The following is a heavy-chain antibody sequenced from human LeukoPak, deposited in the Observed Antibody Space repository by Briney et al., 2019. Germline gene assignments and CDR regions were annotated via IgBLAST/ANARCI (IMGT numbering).Heavy chain of an antibody. V-gene: IGHV4-38-2*02. CDR2: IYRSGYT. CDR3: ARFVGSSWLGFDI. D-gene: IGHD6-13*01. J-gene: IGHJ3*02. Sequence: SETLSLTCTVSNSSMTSGYYWGWIRQPPGKGLEWIGSIYRSGYTYYSPSLKSRVTISVDTSKNQFSLKLRSVTAADTAVYYCARFVGSSWLGFDIWGHGTMVTVSS. CDR1: NSSMTSGYY.